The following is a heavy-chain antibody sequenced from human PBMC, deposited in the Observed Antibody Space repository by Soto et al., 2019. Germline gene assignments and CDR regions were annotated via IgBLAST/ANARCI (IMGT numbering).Heavy chain of an antibody. CDR2: ISGSGDDT. J-gene: IGHJ5*02. CDR1: GPTFSSYA. CDR3: TRDASRDSSARGWFDP. V-gene: IGHV3-21*01. D-gene: IGHD6-13*01. Sequence: PGGALSLSCAGSGPTFSSYAMSWVRPAPGKGLEWVSSISGSGDDTYYTDALRGRFTISRDNAKNSLHLQMNSLRAEDTAVYYCTRDASRDSSARGWFDPWGPGTLVTVSS.